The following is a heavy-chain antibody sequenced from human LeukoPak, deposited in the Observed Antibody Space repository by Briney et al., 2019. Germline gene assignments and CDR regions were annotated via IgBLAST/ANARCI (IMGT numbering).Heavy chain of an antibody. V-gene: IGHV3-30*02. D-gene: IGHD6-19*01. J-gene: IGHJ5*02. Sequence: GGSLRLSCAASGFTFSSYGMHWVRQAPGKGLEWVAFIRYDGSNKYYADSVKGRFTISRDNSKNTLYLQMNSLRAEDTAVYYCAKDRVYSVAVYWFDPWGQGTLVTVSS. CDR2: IRYDGSNK. CDR1: GFTFSSYG. CDR3: AKDRVYSVAVYWFDP.